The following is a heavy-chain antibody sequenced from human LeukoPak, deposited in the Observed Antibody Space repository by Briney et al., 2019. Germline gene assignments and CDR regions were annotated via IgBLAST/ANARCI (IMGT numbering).Heavy chain of an antibody. Sequence: SQTLSLTCAVSGGSISSGGYYWSWIRQHPGKSLEWIGYIYYSGSTYYNPSLKSRVTISVDTSKNQFSLKLSSVTAADTAVYYCARASPGYDFWSGYNPSQYFDYWGQGTLVTVSS. V-gene: IGHV4-31*11. CDR2: IYYSGST. D-gene: IGHD3-3*01. CDR3: ARASPGYDFWSGYNPSQYFDY. J-gene: IGHJ4*02. CDR1: GGSISSGGYY.